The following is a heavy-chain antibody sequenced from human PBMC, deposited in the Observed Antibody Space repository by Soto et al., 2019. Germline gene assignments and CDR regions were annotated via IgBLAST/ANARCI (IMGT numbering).Heavy chain of an antibody. V-gene: IGHV3-30*03. Sequence: PGGSLRLSCAASGFTFSSYGMHWVRQAPGKGLEWVAVISYDGSNKYYADSVKGRFTISRDNSKNTLYLQMNSLRAEDTAAYYCATGGWTYYFDYWGQGTLVTVSS. CDR2: ISYDGSNK. CDR3: ATGGWTYYFDY. J-gene: IGHJ4*02. D-gene: IGHD6-19*01. CDR1: GFTFSSYG.